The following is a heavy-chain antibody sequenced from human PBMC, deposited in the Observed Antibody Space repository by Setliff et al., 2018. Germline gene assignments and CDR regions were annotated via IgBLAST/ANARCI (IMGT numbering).Heavy chain of an antibody. CDR3: ARGPSWQGGAYYFDF. CDR2: MNPNSGNT. Sequence: GASVKVSCKASGGTFSSYDINWVRQATGQGLEWMGWMNPNSGNTGYAQKLQGRVTFTRNTSTNTAYMELSSLISEDTAVYYCARGPSWQGGAYYFDFWGQGTLVTVSS. CDR1: GGTFSSYD. V-gene: IGHV1-8*01. J-gene: IGHJ4*02. D-gene: IGHD1-26*01.